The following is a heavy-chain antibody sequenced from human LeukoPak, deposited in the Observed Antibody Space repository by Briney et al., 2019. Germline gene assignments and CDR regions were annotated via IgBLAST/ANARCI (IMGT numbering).Heavy chain of an antibody. Sequence: PGGSLRLSCSASGFTFLSYAMHWVRQAPGKGLEYVSATSSDGGSTYYADSVKGRFTISRDNSKNTLYLQMSSLRAEDTAVYYCARDIRYYYGMDVWGQGTTVTVSS. CDR2: TSSDGGST. V-gene: IGHV3-64D*06. J-gene: IGHJ6*02. CDR1: GFTFLSYA. CDR3: ARDIRYYYGMDV.